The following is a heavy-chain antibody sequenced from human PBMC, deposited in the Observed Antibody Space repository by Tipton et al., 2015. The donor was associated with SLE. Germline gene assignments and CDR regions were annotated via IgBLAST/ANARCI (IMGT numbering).Heavy chain of an antibody. J-gene: IGHJ4*02. CDR2: IGTSGTTI. V-gene: IGHV3-48*03. D-gene: IGHD3-22*01. Sequence: SLRLSCAASGFTFSDYEMNWVRQAPGKGLEWVSYIGTSGTTIYYAASVKGRFTISRDDAKNSLYLQMNSLRAEDTGVYYCARDNHRNYYDSGIGDFWGQGTLVTVSS. CDR1: GFTFSDYE. CDR3: ARDNHRNYYDSGIGDF.